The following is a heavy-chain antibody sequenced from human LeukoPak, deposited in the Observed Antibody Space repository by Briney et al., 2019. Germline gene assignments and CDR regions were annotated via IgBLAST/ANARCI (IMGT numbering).Heavy chain of an antibody. J-gene: IGHJ4*02. V-gene: IGHV3-30*19. CDR1: GFTFSNYG. CDR2: ISYDGSNK. CDR3: ARAGRVDTAMVQGY. Sequence: GGSLRLSCAASGFTFSNYGIHWVRQAPGKGLEWVAVISYDGSNKYYADSVKGRFTISRDNSKNTLYLQMNSLRAEDTAVYYCARAGRVDTAMVQGYWGQGTLVTVSS. D-gene: IGHD5-18*01.